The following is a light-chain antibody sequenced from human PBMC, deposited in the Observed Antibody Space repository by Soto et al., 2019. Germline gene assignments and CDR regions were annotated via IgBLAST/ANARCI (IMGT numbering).Light chain of an antibody. CDR2: RKN. CDR3: AAWDDSLNGRV. CDR1: SSNIGSNT. Sequence: QSVLTQPPSASGTPGQRVTICCSGSSSNIGSNTVNWYQQVPGTAPKLLIYRKNQRPSGVPDRFSGSKSGTSASLAISGLQSEDEADYYCAAWDDSLNGRVFGGGTKLTVL. J-gene: IGLJ3*02. V-gene: IGLV1-44*01.